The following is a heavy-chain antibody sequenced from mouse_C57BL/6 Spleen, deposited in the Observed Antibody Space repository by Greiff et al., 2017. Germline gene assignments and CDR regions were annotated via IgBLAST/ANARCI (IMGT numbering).Heavy chain of an antibody. Sequence: QVQLQQSGAELARPGASVKLSCKASGYTFTSYGISWVKQRTGQGLEWIGEIYPRSGNTYYNEKFKGKATLTADKSSSTAYMELRSLTSEDSAVYFCARSSDGYYPYYYAMDYWGQGTSVTVSS. J-gene: IGHJ4*01. CDR3: ARSSDGYYPYYYAMDY. CDR1: GYTFTSYG. V-gene: IGHV1-81*01. CDR2: IYPRSGNT. D-gene: IGHD2-3*01.